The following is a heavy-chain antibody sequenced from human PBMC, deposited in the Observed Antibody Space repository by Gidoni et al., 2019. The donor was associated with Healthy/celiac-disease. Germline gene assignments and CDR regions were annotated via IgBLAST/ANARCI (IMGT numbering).Heavy chain of an antibody. D-gene: IGHD6-13*01. V-gene: IGHV3-13*01. CDR2: IGTAGDT. Sequence: EVQLVESGGVLVQPWGSLRLSCAASGFTFSSYDMHWVRQATGKGLEWVSAIGTAGDTYYPGSVKGRFTISRENAKNSLYLQMDSLRAGDTAVYYCARGATAAGTLYYYGMDVWGQGTTVTVSS. J-gene: IGHJ6*02. CDR3: ARGATAAGTLYYYGMDV. CDR1: GFTFSSYD.